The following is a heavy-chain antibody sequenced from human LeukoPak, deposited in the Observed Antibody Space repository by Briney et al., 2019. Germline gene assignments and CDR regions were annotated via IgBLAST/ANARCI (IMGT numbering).Heavy chain of an antibody. V-gene: IGHV4-4*07. CDR3: ARDHQYYGSGSYYSLFDY. CDR1: GGSISSYY. CDR2: IYTSGST. J-gene: IGHJ4*02. Sequence: SETLSLTCTVSGGSISSYYWSWIRPPAGKGLEWIGRIYTSGSTNYNPSLKSRVTMSVDTSKNQFSLKLSSVTAADTAVYYCARDHQYYGSGSYYSLFDYWGQGTLVTVSS. D-gene: IGHD3-10*01.